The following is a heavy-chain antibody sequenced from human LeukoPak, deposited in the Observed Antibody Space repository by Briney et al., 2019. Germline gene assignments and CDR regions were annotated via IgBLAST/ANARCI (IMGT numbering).Heavy chain of an antibody. CDR2: ISAYNGNT. CDR1: GDTFTSYA. V-gene: IGHV1-18*01. Sequence: ASVKVSCKASGDTFTSYAITWVRQAPGQGLEWMGWISAYNGNTNYAQKLQGRVTMTTDTSTSTAYMELRSLRSDDTALYYCARFGLGKHIEVAGIPFDIWGQGTMVTVSS. J-gene: IGHJ3*02. D-gene: IGHD6-19*01. CDR3: ARFGLGKHIEVAGIPFDI.